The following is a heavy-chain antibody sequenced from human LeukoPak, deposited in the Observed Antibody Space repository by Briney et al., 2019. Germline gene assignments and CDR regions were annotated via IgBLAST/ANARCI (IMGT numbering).Heavy chain of an antibody. D-gene: IGHD5-12*01. CDR3: ARDRLYGMDV. Sequence: PGRSLRLSCAASGFTFSSYAMHWVRQAPGKGLEWVAVISYDGSNKYYADSVEGRFTTSRDNSKNTLYLQMNSLRAEDTAVYYCARDRLYGMDVWGQGTTVTVSS. J-gene: IGHJ6*02. CDR2: ISYDGSNK. CDR1: GFTFSSYA. V-gene: IGHV3-30-3*01.